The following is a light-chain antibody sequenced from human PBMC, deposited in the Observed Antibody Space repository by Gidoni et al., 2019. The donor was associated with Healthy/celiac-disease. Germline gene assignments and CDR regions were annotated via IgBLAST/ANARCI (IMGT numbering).Light chain of an antibody. CDR1: QSISSY. V-gene: IGKV1-39*01. CDR3: QQSYSTPRYT. J-gene: IGKJ2*01. Sequence: DIQMTPSPSSLSASVGDRVTITCRASQSISSYLHWYQQKPGKAPKLLIYAASSLQSGVPSRFSGSGSGTDFTLTISSLQPEDFATYYCQQSYSTPRYTFGQGTKLEIK. CDR2: AAS.